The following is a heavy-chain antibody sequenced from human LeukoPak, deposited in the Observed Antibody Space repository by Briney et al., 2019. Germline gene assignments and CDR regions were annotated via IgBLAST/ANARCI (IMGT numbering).Heavy chain of an antibody. CDR3: ARGIFGMVINGFDI. Sequence: SETLSLTCTVSGGSISSYYWSWLRQPPGKGLEWLGYINYSETTNYNPSLKRRVTISVDTSRNQFSLRLSSVTAADTAVYYCARGIFGMVINGFDIWGQGTMVTVSS. J-gene: IGHJ3*02. V-gene: IGHV4-59*01. CDR2: INYSETT. D-gene: IGHD3-3*01. CDR1: GGSISSYY.